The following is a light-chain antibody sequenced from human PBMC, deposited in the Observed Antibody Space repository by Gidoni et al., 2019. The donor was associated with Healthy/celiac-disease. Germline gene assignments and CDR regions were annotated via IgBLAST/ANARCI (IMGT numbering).Light chain of an antibody. V-gene: IGKV1-39*01. Sequence: DIQMTQSPSSLSASVRDRVTITCRASQSISSYLNWYQQKPGKAPKLLIYAASSLQSGVPSRFSGSGSGTDFTLTISSLQPEDFATYYCQQSYSTPLTFGGGTKVEFK. CDR3: QQSYSTPLT. CDR1: QSISSY. J-gene: IGKJ4*01. CDR2: AAS.